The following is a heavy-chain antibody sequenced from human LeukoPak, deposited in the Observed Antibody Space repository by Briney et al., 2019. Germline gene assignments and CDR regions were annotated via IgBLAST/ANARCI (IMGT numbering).Heavy chain of an antibody. CDR2: INHSGST. Sequence: SETLSLTCAVYGGSFSGYYWSWIRQPPGKGLEWIGEINHSGSTNYNPSLKSRVTISVDTSKNQFSLKLSSVTAADTAVYYCARGNSSSSWGYYYYYYGMDVWGQGTTVTVSS. CDR1: GGSFSGYY. J-gene: IGHJ6*02. V-gene: IGHV4-34*01. D-gene: IGHD6-13*01. CDR3: ARGNSSSSWGYYYYYYGMDV.